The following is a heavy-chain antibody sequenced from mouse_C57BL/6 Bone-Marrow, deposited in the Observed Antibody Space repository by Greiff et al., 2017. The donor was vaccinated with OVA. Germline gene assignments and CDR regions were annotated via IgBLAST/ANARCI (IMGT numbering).Heavy chain of an antibody. Sequence: QVQLQQPGAELVKPGASVKLSCKASGYTFTSYWMHWVKQRPGRGLEWIGRIGTNSGGTKYNEKFKGKATLTVDKPYSTTIMQLSRLTSEDSAVLYCARAESAWFDYWGQGTLVTVSA. V-gene: IGHV1-72*01. CDR2: IGTNSGGT. CDR3: ARAESAWFDY. J-gene: IGHJ3*01. CDR1: GYTFTSYW.